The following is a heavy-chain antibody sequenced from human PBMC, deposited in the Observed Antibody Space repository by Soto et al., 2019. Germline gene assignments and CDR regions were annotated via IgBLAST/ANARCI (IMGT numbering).Heavy chain of an antibody. J-gene: IGHJ6*02. Sequence: QVQLVQSGAAMKEPGSSVKVSCKTSGGTFSSSAISWLRQAPGQGLEWMGGIIPLFRTPDYAQKFQGRVTIAADESTSTAYMELSILRSEDTAVYYCARDTDRLQLVGNYSYILDVWGQGTTITVSS. CDR3: ARDTDRLQLVGNYSYILDV. CDR2: IIPLFRTP. CDR1: GGTFSSSA. V-gene: IGHV1-69*12. D-gene: IGHD4-4*01.